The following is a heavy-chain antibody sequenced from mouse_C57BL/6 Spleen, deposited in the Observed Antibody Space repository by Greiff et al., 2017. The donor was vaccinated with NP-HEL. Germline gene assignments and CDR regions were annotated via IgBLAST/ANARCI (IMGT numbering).Heavy chain of an antibody. CDR2: IYPGGGYT. V-gene: IGHV1-63*01. J-gene: IGHJ3*01. CDR3: AIYDYDDGSAWFAY. D-gene: IGHD2-4*01. CDR1: GYTFTNYW. Sequence: QVQLKQSGAELVRPGTSVKMSCKASGYTFTNYWIGWAKQRPGHGLEWIGDIYPGGGYTNYNEKFKGKATLTADKSSSTAYMQFSSLTSEDSAIYYCAIYDYDDGSAWFAYWGQGTPVTVSA.